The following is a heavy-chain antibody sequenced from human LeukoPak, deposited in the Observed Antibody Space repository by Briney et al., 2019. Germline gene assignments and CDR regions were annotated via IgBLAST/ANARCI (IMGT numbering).Heavy chain of an antibody. CDR3: TTDPGYLSGSFYY. J-gene: IGHJ4*02. CDR2: IKSKTDGGTT. Sequence: KTGGSLRLSCAASGFTFSNAWMSWVRQAPGKGLEWVGRIKSKTDGGTTDYAAPVKGRFTISRDDSKNTLYLQMNSLKTEDTAVYYCTTDPGYLSGSFYYWGQGTLVTVSS. CDR1: GFTFSNAW. V-gene: IGHV3-15*01. D-gene: IGHD1-26*01.